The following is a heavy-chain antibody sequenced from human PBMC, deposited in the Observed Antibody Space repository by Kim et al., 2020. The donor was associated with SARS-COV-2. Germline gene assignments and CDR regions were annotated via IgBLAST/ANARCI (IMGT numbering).Heavy chain of an antibody. CDR1: GYTFTSYA. D-gene: IGHD6-13*01. CDR3: ARNGAAPRYYGMDV. V-gene: IGHV7-4-1*02. CDR2: INTNTGNP. Sequence: ASVKVSCKASGYTFTSYAMNWVRQAPGQGLEWMGWINTNTGNPTYAQGFTGRFVFSLDTSVSTAYLQISSLKAEDTAVYYCARNGAAPRYYGMDVWGQGTTVTVSS. J-gene: IGHJ6*02.